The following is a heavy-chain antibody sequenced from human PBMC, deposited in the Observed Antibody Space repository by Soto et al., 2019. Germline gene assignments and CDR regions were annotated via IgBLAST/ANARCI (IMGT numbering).Heavy chain of an antibody. CDR3: TRDRCSGTSCYFRY. D-gene: IGHD2-2*01. CDR1: GFNLSSSA. V-gene: IGHV3-30-3*01. J-gene: IGHJ4*02. Sequence: PGGSLRLSCAASGFNLSSSAMNWVRQAPDKGLEWLSVISYDGSKKYYADSVKGRFTISRDDSKNTLYLQMHSLRADDTAVYYCTRDRCSGTSCYFRYWGQGTLVTVSS. CDR2: ISYDGSKK.